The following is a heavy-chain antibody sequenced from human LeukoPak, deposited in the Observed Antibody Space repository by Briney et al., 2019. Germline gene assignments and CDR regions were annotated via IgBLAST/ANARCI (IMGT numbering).Heavy chain of an antibody. CDR2: ISSSNSYI. CDR1: GFTFSPYS. J-gene: IGHJ4*02. Sequence: PGGSLRLSCAASGFTFSPYSMCWVRQAPGKGLEWVSCISSSNSYIYYADSVKGRFTISRDNAKKLVYLQMNSLRAEDTAVYYCARESFAARWDWGQGTLVTVSS. V-gene: IGHV3-21*01. D-gene: IGHD6-6*01. CDR3: ARESFAARWD.